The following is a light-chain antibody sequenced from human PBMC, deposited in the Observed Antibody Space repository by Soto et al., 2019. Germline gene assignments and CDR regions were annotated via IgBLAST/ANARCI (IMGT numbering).Light chain of an antibody. CDR3: CSYGGSFPYV. CDR2: DVT. CDR1: SCDVGNYDY. Sequence: QSVLIQPPSVSGSPGQSVTISCTGTSCDVGNYDYVSWYQQRPGKAPKLLIYDVTKRPSGVPDRFSGSKSGNTASLTISGLQAEDEADFYCCSYGGSFPYVFGTGTKVTVL. J-gene: IGLJ1*01. V-gene: IGLV2-11*01.